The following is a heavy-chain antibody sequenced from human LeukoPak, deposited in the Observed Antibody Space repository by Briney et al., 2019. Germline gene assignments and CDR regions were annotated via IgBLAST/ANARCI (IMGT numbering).Heavy chain of an antibody. V-gene: IGHV4-59*01. CDR3: ARDNDFWSGEFDY. J-gene: IGHJ4*02. CDR1: GGTINSYY. D-gene: IGHD3-3*01. Sequence: SETLSLTCTVSGGTINSYYWSWIRQPPGKGLEWFGYVDHSGSTNYNPSLKSRVTISVDTSKNQFSLKLSSVTAADTAVYYCARDNDFWSGEFDYWGQGTLVTVSS. CDR2: VDHSGST.